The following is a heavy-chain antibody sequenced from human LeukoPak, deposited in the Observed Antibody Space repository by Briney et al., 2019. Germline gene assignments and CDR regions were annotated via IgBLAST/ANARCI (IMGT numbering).Heavy chain of an antibody. Sequence: GGSLRLSCAASGFTFNSYEMSWVRQAPGRGLEWVSYISSSGNTIYYADSVRGRFTISRDNAKSSLYLQMNSLRVEDTAVYFCARGPYDFWGQGTLVTVSS. CDR3: ARGPYDF. V-gene: IGHV3-48*03. J-gene: IGHJ4*02. CDR1: GFTFNSYE. CDR2: ISSSGNTI.